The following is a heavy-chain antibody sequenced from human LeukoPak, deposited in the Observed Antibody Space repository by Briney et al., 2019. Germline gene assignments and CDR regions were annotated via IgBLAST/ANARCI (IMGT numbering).Heavy chain of an antibody. CDR1: GFTFSSYG. Sequence: SGGSLRLSCAASGFTFSSYGMHWVRQAPGKGLEWVAVIWYDGSNKYYADSVKGRFTISRDNSKNTLYLQMNSLRAEDTAVYYCARDSPYLGGGPVNYYYGMDVWGQGTTVTVSS. J-gene: IGHJ6*02. V-gene: IGHV3-33*01. CDR3: ARDSPYLGGGPVNYYYGMDV. CDR2: IWYDGSNK. D-gene: IGHD2-15*01.